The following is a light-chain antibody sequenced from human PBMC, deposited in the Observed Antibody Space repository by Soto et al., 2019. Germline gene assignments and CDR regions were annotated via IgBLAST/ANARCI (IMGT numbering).Light chain of an antibody. Sequence: ETVMTQSPATLSVSPGERATLSCRASQSARISLGWYQQKPGQAPRLLIYDVSTRATGVPARFSGSGSGTEFTLTISSPQSEDFAVYYCQQYNNWWTFGQGTKVDI. CDR2: DVS. CDR3: QQYNNWWT. J-gene: IGKJ1*01. V-gene: IGKV3-15*01. CDR1: QSARIS.